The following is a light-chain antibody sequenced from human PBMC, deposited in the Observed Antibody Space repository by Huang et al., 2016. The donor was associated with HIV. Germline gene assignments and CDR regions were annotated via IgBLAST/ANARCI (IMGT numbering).Light chain of an antibody. Sequence: DIVLTQSPLSLPITPGEPASISCRSSQSLLYSNGYNYLHWYLQKPGHSPQLVIYLASSRASVVPDRFSGSGSGTDFTLQISGVEAEDVGVYYCMQGLQTPQTFGQGTKVEIK. CDR1: QSLLYSNGYNY. CDR2: LAS. V-gene: IGKV2-28*01. CDR3: MQGLQTPQT. J-gene: IGKJ1*01.